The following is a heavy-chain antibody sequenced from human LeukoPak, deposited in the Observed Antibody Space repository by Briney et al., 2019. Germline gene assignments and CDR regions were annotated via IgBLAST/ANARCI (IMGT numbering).Heavy chain of an antibody. CDR1: GFPFSTSA. D-gene: IGHD2-2*01. Sequence: GGSLRLSCAASGFPFSTSAMSWVRQAPGKGLEWVSAISGGGDSTYYADSVKGRFTISRDNSKNTLYLQMNSLRAEDTAVYYCAKDLGRRDIVVVPSYFDYWGQGTLVSVSS. J-gene: IGHJ4*02. V-gene: IGHV3-23*01. CDR2: ISGGGDST. CDR3: AKDLGRRDIVVVPSYFDY.